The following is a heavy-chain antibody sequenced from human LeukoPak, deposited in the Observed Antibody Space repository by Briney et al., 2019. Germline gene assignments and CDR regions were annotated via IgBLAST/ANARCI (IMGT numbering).Heavy chain of an antibody. V-gene: IGHV3-53*01. CDR2: IYSGGST. CDR3: ARARHSGYDWYYYYMDV. J-gene: IGHJ6*03. D-gene: IGHD5-12*01. CDR1: GFTVSSNY. Sequence: GGSLRLSCAASGFTVSSNYMSWVRQAPGKGLEWVSVIYSGGSTYYADSVKGRFTISRDNSKNTLYLQMNSLRAEDTAVYYCARARHSGYDWYYYYMDVWGKGTTVTVSS.